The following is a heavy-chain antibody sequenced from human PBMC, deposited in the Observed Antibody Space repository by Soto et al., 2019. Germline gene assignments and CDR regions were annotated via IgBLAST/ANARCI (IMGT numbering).Heavy chain of an antibody. V-gene: IGHV4-34*01. Sequence: PSETLSLTCAVYGGSFSGHYWNWIRQPPGKGLEWIGEINHSGSINYNPSLKIRVTISVDTSKNQFSLKLRSVTAADTATYYCAAGVTTFDYWGQGTLVTVSS. CDR3: AAGVTTFDY. CDR2: INHSGSI. CDR1: GGSFSGHY. D-gene: IGHD4-17*01. J-gene: IGHJ4*02.